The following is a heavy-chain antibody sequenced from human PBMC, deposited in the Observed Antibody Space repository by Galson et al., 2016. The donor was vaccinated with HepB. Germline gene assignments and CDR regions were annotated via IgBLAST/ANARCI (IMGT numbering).Heavy chain of an antibody. V-gene: IGHV3-30*12. J-gene: IGHJ2*01. CDR2: ISYDGSNK. Sequence: SLRLSCAASGFTFSLSGMHWVRQAPGKGLEWVALISYDGSNKYYADSVRGRFSVSRDQAKNTLYMQMNSLRAEDTAVYYCARDSDTSGLHWYFDLWGRGTLVTVSS. D-gene: IGHD3-22*01. CDR1: GFTFSLSG. CDR3: ARDSDTSGLHWYFDL.